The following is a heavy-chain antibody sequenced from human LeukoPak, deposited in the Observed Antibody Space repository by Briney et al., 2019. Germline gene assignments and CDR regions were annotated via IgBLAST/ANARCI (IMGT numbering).Heavy chain of an antibody. CDR1: GFTFSSYA. D-gene: IGHD2-2*01. J-gene: IGHJ4*02. CDR3: AKDAGPRGYCSSTSCYPFDY. CDR2: ISGSGGST. V-gene: IGHV3-23*01. Sequence: GGSLRLSCAASGFTFSSYAMSWIRQAPGKGLEWVSAISGSGGSTYYADSVKGRFTISRDNSKNTLYLQMNSLRAKDTAVYYCAKDAGPRGYCSSTSCYPFDYWGQGTLVTVSS.